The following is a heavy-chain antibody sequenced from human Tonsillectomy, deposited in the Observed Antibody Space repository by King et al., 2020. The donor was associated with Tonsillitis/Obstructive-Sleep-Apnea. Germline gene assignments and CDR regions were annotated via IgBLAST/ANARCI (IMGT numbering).Heavy chain of an antibody. CDR1: GFTFSSYA. D-gene: IGHD3-22*01. V-gene: IGHV3-23*04. CDR2: ISGSGGST. J-gene: IGHJ4*02. Sequence: VQLVESGGGLVQPGGSLRLSCAASGFTFSSYAMSWVRQAPGKGLEWVSAISGSGGSTYYADSVKGRFTISRDTSKNTLYLQMNSLRAEDTAVYYCAQVNERIYYDSTSYYFDYWGQGTLVTVSS. CDR3: AQVNERIYYDSTSYYFDY.